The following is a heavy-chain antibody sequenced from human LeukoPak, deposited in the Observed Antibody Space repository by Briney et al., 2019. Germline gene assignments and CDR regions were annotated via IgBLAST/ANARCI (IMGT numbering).Heavy chain of an antibody. CDR1: EFTFSNYA. V-gene: IGHV3-23*01. Sequence: GGSLRLSCAASEFTFSNYAMSWVRQAPGKRLEWVSAVTGRGGSTYYADSVKGRFTISRDNSRNTLFLQMNSLRAEDTAIYYCAKWGDFDILTGYYVSDYWGQGTLVTVSS. J-gene: IGHJ4*02. CDR2: VTGRGGST. D-gene: IGHD3-9*01. CDR3: AKWGDFDILTGYYVSDY.